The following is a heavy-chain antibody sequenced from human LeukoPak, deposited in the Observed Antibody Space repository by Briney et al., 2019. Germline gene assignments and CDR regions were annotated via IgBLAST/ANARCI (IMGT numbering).Heavy chain of an antibody. CDR2: TEYSGTNK. Sequence: GGSLRLSCAASGFSFSNYIMHWVRQAPGKGLEWVAVTEYSGTNKYYADSMKSRFTISRDNSKNTLFLQMISLRPEDTAIYYCARELAGEALDVWGQGTMVTVSS. V-gene: IGHV3-30-3*01. CDR3: ARELAGEALDV. D-gene: IGHD3-10*01. J-gene: IGHJ3*01. CDR1: GFSFSNYI.